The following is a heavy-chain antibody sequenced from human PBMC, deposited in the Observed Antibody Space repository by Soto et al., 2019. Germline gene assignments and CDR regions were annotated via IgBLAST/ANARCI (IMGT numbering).Heavy chain of an antibody. CDR1: GYTFTGYY. CDR3: ARAGTTAYYGMDV. D-gene: IGHD1-7*01. V-gene: IGHV1-2*02. CDR2: INPNSGGT. J-gene: IGHJ6*02. Sequence: ASVKVSCKASGYTFTGYYMHWLRQAPGQGLEWMGWINPNSGGTNYAQKFQGRVTMTRDTSISTAYMELSRLRSDDTAVYYCARAGTTAYYGMDVWGQGTTVTVSS.